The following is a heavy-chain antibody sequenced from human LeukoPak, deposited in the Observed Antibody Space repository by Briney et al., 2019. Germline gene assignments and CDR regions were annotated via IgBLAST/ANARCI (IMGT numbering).Heavy chain of an antibody. CDR1: GYIFTSYG. CDR3: ATSQRWLQSQFDY. CDR2: ISAYNGDT. D-gene: IGHD5-24*01. V-gene: IGHV1-18*01. J-gene: IGHJ4*02. Sequence: ASVKVSCKASGYIFTSYGISWVRQAPGQGLEWMGWISAYNGDTKYAQKHQGRVTMTTDTSTSTAYMELSSLRSEDTAVYYCATSQRWLQSQFDYWGQGTLVTVSS.